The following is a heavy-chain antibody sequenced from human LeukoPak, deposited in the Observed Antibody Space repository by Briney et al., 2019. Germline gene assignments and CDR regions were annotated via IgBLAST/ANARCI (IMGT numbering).Heavy chain of an antibody. J-gene: IGHJ3*02. CDR2: MNPNSGNT. D-gene: IGHD3-22*01. CDR1: GYTFTSYA. CDR3: ATLGRGYYDSPAFDI. V-gene: IGHV1-8*02. Sequence: ASVKVSCKASGYTFTSYAMHWVRQAPGQRLEWMGWMNPNSGNTGYAQKFQGRVTMARNTSISTAYMELSSLRSEDTAVYYCATLGRGYYDSPAFDIWGQGTMVTVSS.